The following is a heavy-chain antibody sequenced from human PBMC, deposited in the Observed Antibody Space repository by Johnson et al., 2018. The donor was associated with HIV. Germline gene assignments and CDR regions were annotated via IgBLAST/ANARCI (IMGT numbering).Heavy chain of an antibody. CDR1: GFTFDEYA. V-gene: IGHV3-15*01. CDR2: IRSKTDCGTT. J-gene: IGHJ3*02. CDR3: TTDLEWELLHDAFDI. Sequence: VQLVESGGGVVRPGGSLRLSCAASGFTFDEYAMTWVRQVPGKGLEWVGRIRSKTDCGTTDYGAPVKGRFTISRDDSKNTLYLQMNSLKTEDTAVYYCTTDLEWELLHDAFDIWGQGTMVTVSS. D-gene: IGHD1-26*01.